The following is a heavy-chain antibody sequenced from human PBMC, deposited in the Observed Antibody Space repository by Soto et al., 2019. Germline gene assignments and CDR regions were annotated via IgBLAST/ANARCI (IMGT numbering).Heavy chain of an antibody. V-gene: IGHV3-30-3*01. CDR3: ARGPRYSSGWYGDY. CDR2: ISYDGSNK. Sequence: QVQLVESGGGVVQPGRSLRLSCAASGFTFSSYAMHWVRQAPGKGLEWVAVISYDGSNKYYADSVKGRFTISRDNSKNSLYLQMNSLRAEDTAVYYCARGPRYSSGWYGDYWGEGTLVTVS. D-gene: IGHD6-19*01. J-gene: IGHJ4*02. CDR1: GFTFSSYA.